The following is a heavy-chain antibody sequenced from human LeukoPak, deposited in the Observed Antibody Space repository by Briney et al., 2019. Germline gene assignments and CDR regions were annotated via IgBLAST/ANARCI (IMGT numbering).Heavy chain of an antibody. CDR3: AREFDGSASGAGY. CDR2: MSSSSGLT. J-gene: IGHJ4*02. Sequence: GGSLRLSCAASGFTFSRYSMNWVRQAPAKGLEWVSSMSSSSGLTYYGDSVKGRFTVSRDNVKRSLYLQMNSLRADDTAVYYCAREFDGSASGAGYWGQGTLVTVSS. D-gene: IGHD1-26*01. CDR1: GFTFSRYS. V-gene: IGHV3-21*01.